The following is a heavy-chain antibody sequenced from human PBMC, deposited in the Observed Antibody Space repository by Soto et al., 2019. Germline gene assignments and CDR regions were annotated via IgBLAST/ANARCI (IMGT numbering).Heavy chain of an antibody. D-gene: IGHD3-10*01. CDR3: ARGVKMTTPQNYFFDS. CDR1: GYSFTSYW. J-gene: IGHJ4*02. V-gene: IGHV5-10-1*01. CDR2: IDPSDFSI. Sequence: HGESLKISCQGSGYSFTSYWVTWVRQVPGKGLEWMGRIDPSDFSINYSPSFRGRVIISADRSSNIAHLQWSSLEASDTAIYFCARGVKMTTPQNYFFDSWGQGTQVTVSS.